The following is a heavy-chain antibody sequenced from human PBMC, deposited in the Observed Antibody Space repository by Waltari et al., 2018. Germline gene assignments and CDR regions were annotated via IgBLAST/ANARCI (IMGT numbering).Heavy chain of an antibody. CDR1: NGSLNNHS. J-gene: IGHJ5*01. Sequence: QVHLQESGPGLVKPSETLSLTCTVSNGSLNNHSWTWIRQPPGKRMEWIGWINQITGDTNYNPSLESRVIISSDISKNQFSLKLTSVTAADTAIYYWAREGSLYSSTGGWIGPWGQGMLVTVSS. CDR3: AREGSLYSSTGGWIGP. CDR2: INQITGDT. V-gene: IGHV4-59*11. D-gene: IGHD2-2*01.